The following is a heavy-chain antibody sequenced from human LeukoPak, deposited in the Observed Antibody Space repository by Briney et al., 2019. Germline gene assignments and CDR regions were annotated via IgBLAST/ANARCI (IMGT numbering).Heavy chain of an antibody. Sequence: SETLSLTCTVSGVSISTSRYYWGWIRQPPGKGLEWIGSIYYSGSTYYNPSLKSRVTISVDTSKNQFSLKLSSVSATDTAVYYCARHGMGASRKFFDSWGQGTLVTVSS. CDR2: IYYSGST. CDR3: ARHGMGASRKFFDS. D-gene: IGHD1-26*01. CDR1: GVSISTSRYY. J-gene: IGHJ4*02. V-gene: IGHV4-39*01.